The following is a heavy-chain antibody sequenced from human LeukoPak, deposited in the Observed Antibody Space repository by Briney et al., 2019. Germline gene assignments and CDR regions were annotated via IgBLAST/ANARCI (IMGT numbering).Heavy chain of an antibody. CDR2: ISAYNGNT. J-gene: IGHJ4*02. V-gene: IGHV1-18*01. CDR1: GYTFTSYA. Sequence: ASVKVSCKASGYTFTSYAMNWVRQAPGQGLEWMAWISAYNGNTKYAQKFQGRVTMTTDTSTSTAYMELRSLRSDDTAVYYCARDPLQFGELLGYFDYWGQGTLVTVSS. D-gene: IGHD3-10*01. CDR3: ARDPLQFGELLGYFDY.